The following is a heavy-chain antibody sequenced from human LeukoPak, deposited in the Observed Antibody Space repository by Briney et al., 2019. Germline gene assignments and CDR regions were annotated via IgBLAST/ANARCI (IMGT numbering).Heavy chain of an antibody. CDR3: AKDLHGEVPDYFDC. CDR2: ISGSGGTT. D-gene: IGHD3-3*01. J-gene: IGHJ4*02. CDR1: GFPFSSYA. Sequence: GGSLRLSCVAPGFPFSSYAMGWVRQAPGKGLEWVSGISGSGGTTYYTDSVKGRFTISRDNSKNTLYLQVNSLRAEDTAVYYCAKDLHGEVPDYFDCWGQGSLVTVSS. V-gene: IGHV3-23*01.